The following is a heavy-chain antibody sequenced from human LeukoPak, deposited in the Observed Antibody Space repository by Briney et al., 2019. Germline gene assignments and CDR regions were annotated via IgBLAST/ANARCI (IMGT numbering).Heavy chain of an antibody. D-gene: IGHD5-18*01. CDR3: ARERSLGYSHGHDAFDI. J-gene: IGHJ3*02. Sequence: PGGSLRLSCAASGFTFSSYAMHWVRQAPGKGLEWVAVISYDGSNKYYADSVKGRFTISRDNSKNTLYLQMNSLRAEDTAVYYCARERSLGYSHGHDAFDIWGQGTMVTVSS. CDR2: ISYDGSNK. CDR1: GFTFSSYA. V-gene: IGHV3-30*04.